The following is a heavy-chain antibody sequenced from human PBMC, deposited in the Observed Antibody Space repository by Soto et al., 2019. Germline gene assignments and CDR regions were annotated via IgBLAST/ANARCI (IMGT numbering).Heavy chain of an antibody. D-gene: IGHD2-15*01. CDR3: ARGRPRLVVVAATDLQFDP. J-gene: IGHJ5*02. CDR1: GGSFSGYY. CDR2: INHSGST. Sequence: PSETLSLTCAVYGGSFSGYYWSWIRQPPGKGLEWIGEINHSGSTNYNPSLKSRVTISVDTSKNQFSLKLSSVTAADTAVYYCARGRPRLVVVAATDLQFDPWGQGTLVTVSS. V-gene: IGHV4-34*01.